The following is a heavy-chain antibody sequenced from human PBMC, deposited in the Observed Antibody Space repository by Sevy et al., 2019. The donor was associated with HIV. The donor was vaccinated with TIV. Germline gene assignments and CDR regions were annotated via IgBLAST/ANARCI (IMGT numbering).Heavy chain of an antibody. CDR1: DGSISSGYW. CDR3: ARVPVQLERPYYFDY. D-gene: IGHD1-1*01. CDR2: VYHSGTT. Sequence: SETLSLTCAASDGSISSGYWWSWVRQPPGKGLEWIGEVYHSGTTNYSPSLKSRVTISVDKSKNQFSLKLTSVTAADTAVYYCARVPVQLERPYYFDYWGQGTLVTVSS. V-gene: IGHV4-4*02. J-gene: IGHJ4*02.